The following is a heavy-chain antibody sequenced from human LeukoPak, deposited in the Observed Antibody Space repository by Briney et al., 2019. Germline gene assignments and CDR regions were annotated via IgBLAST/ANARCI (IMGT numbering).Heavy chain of an antibody. D-gene: IGHD2-15*01. CDR2: IIPIFGTA. Sequence: ASVTVSCKASGGTFSSYAISWVRQAPGQGLEWMGGIIPIFGTANYAQKFQGRVTITADKSTSTAYMELSSLRSEDTAVYYCARGPYCSGGSCQDYWGQGTLVTVSS. V-gene: IGHV1-69*06. CDR1: GGTFSSYA. J-gene: IGHJ4*02. CDR3: ARGPYCSGGSCQDY.